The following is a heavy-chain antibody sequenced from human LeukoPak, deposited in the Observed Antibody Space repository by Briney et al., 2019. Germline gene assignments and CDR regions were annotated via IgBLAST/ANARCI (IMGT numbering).Heavy chain of an antibody. V-gene: IGHV3-15*07. D-gene: IGHD1-20*01. Sequence: GSLRLSCAASGFTFTNAWMNWVRQAPGKGLEWVGRIKSKADGETIDYAAPVKGRFTFSRDDSKNMLYLQMNSLKSEDTAVYYCSTLTSRGLSDSWGQGTLVTVSS. CDR3: STLTSRGLSDS. CDR1: GFTFTNAW. J-gene: IGHJ4*02. CDR2: IKSKADGETI.